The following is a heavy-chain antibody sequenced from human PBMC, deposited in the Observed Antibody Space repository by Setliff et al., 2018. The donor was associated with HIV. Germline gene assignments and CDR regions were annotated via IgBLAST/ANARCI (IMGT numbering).Heavy chain of an antibody. V-gene: IGHV1-46*01. Sequence: ASVKVSCKASGYIFTSYYMHWLRQVPGQGLEWMGIVDPSGGSTHYAQKFEGRVTMTRDTSTSTFHMELSSLTSEDRAIYYCARDGRADTSLMVVVSLKNGMDVWGQGTTVTSP. D-gene: IGHD3-22*01. CDR2: VDPSGGST. CDR3: ARDGRADTSLMVVVSLKNGMDV. J-gene: IGHJ6*02. CDR1: GYIFTSYY.